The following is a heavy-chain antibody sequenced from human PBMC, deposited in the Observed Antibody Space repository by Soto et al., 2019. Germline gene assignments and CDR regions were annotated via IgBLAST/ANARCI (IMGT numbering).Heavy chain of an antibody. CDR1: GFTFDDYA. CDR2: ISWHSGSI. Sequence: EVQLVESGGGLVQPGRSLRLSCAASGFTFDDYAMHWVRQAPGKGLAWVSGISWHSGSIGYADSVKGRFTISRDNSKNSLYLQMNSLRAEDTALYYCAKDRGAGYCSGGSCFNWFDPWGQGTLVTVSS. CDR3: AKDRGAGYCSGGSCFNWFDP. V-gene: IGHV3-9*01. J-gene: IGHJ5*02. D-gene: IGHD2-15*01.